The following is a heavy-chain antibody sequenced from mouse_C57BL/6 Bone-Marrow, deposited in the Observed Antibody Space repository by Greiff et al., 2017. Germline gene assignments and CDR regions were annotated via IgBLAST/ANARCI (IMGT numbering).Heavy chain of an antibody. V-gene: IGHV1-64*01. CDR1: GYTFTSYW. J-gene: IGHJ1*03. CDR2: IHPNSGST. Sequence: QVQLKQPGAELVKPGASVKLSCTASGYTFTSYWMHWVKQRPGQGLEWIGMIHPNSGSTKYNEKFKSKATLTVDKSSSTAYMQLSSLTSEASAVYYCARWGLLRWYFDVWGTGTTVTVSS. D-gene: IGHD1-1*01. CDR3: ARWGLLRWYFDV.